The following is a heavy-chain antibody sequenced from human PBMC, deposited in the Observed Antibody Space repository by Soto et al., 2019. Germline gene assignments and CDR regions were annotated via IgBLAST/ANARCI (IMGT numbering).Heavy chain of an antibody. Sequence: QVQLQESGPGLVKPSETLSLTCTVSDGAISTYYWHWIRQPPGKGLEWIGYIHYSGYTSYNPSLKSRVTISVDTSKNQFSVRLHSVTAADTAVYYCAREYSSLEYWGQGALVTVS. CDR1: DGAISTYY. CDR3: AREYSSLEY. CDR2: IHYSGYT. D-gene: IGHD4-4*01. J-gene: IGHJ4*02. V-gene: IGHV4-59*01.